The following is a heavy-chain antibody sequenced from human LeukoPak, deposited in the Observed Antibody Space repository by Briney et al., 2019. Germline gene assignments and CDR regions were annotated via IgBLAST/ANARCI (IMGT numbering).Heavy chain of an antibody. V-gene: IGHV4-34*01. Sequence: PSDTLSLTGAVYGVSFSGYCWTWIHQPPGKGLEWFGEINHGGSTNYNPSLKSRVNISMDTSKNQFSLKLNSVTAADTAIYYCARGQKWLSFYYFDFWGLGTLVTVSS. CDR2: INHGGST. J-gene: IGHJ4*02. D-gene: IGHD3-22*01. CDR3: ARGQKWLSFYYFDF. CDR1: GVSFSGYC.